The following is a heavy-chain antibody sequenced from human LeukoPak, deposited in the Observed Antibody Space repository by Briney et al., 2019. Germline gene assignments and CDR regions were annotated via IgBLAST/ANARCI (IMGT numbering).Heavy chain of an antibody. D-gene: IGHD1-1*01. Sequence: ASVKVSCKTSGYSFTDDYVQWVRQAPGQGLEWTGWINPDSGFTNYAQKFQGRVTMTRDTSISTAYMEVRRLRPDDTAVYYCAPTPEAYTSNWNVWGQGTLVTVSS. J-gene: IGHJ4*02. CDR3: APTPEAYTSNWNV. CDR2: INPDSGFT. V-gene: IGHV1-2*02. CDR1: GYSFTDDY.